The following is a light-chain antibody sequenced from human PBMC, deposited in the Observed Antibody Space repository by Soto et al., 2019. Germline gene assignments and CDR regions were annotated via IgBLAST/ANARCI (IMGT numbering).Light chain of an antibody. CDR1: QSVGSN. V-gene: IGKV3-15*01. CDR3: QKFNKWLWT. Sequence: SQSPVTLSVSPGARNTLSCGASQSVGSNLAWYQQKPGQAPRLLIYGASTRATGVPPRFSGSGSGTEFTLTISSLQSEDFAVYYCQKFNKWLWTFGQGTNVDI. J-gene: IGKJ1*01. CDR2: GAS.